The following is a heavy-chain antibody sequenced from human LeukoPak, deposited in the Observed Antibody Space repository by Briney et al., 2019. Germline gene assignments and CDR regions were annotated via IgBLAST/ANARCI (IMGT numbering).Heavy chain of an antibody. CDR1: GGSISSYY. CDR2: IYYSGST. D-gene: IGHD6-19*01. CDR3: ARTGVGAVAGTTVDY. V-gene: IGHV4-59*12. Sequence: SETLSLTCTVSGGSISSYYWSWIRQPPGKGLEWIGYIYYSGSTNYNPSLKSRVTISVDTSKNQFTLKLSSVTAADTAVYYCARTGVGAVAGTTVDYWGQGTLVTVSS. J-gene: IGHJ4*02.